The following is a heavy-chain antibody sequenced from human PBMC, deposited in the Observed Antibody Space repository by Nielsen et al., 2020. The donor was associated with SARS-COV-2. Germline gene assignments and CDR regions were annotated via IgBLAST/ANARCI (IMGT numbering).Heavy chain of an antibody. CDR2: RAYSGNT. Sequence: TLSLTCTLSGGSIRSEGSYWSWIRQHPRKGREWIGDRAYSGNTYYNPSLKSRLSIYVDTSKNLFSLRLTSVTTADTATYYCARGNGWFDHWGQGTRVTVSS. V-gene: IGHV4-31*03. J-gene: IGHJ5*02. CDR3: ARGNGWFDH. CDR1: GGSIRSEGSY. D-gene: IGHD2-8*01.